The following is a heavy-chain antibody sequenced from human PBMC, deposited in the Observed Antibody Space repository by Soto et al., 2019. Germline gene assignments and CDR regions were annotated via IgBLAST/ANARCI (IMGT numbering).Heavy chain of an antibody. CDR3: AKDRRATLVVFDY. Sequence: PGGSLRLSCAASGFTFSSYAMSWVRQTPGKGLEWVSAISGSGGSTYYADSVKGRFTISRDNSKNTLYLQMNSLRAEDTAVYYCAKDRRATLVVFDYWGQGTLVTVSS. CDR2: ISGSGGST. J-gene: IGHJ4*02. V-gene: IGHV3-23*01. CDR1: GFTFSSYA.